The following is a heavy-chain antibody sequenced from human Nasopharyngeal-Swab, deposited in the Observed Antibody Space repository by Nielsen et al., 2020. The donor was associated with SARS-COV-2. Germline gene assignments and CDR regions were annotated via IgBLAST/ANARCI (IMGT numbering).Heavy chain of an antibody. Sequence: WIRQPPGKGLEWIGYIYYSGSTYYNPSLKSRVTISVDTSKNQFSLKLSSVTAADTAVYYCASGRLRFLEWPAEGEFYYYYGMDVWGQGTTVTVSS. CDR2: IYYSGST. CDR3: ASGRLRFLEWPAEGEFYYYYGMDV. D-gene: IGHD3-3*01. J-gene: IGHJ6*02. V-gene: IGHV4-30-4*01.